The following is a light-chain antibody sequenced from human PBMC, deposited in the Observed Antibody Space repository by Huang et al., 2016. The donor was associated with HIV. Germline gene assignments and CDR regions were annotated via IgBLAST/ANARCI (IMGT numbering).Light chain of an antibody. CDR1: QIVSSDN. J-gene: IGKJ2*01. V-gene: IGKV3-20*01. CDR3: QQYGSSPET. CDR2: GAY. Sequence: EIVLTQSPGTLSLSPGQRATLSCRASQIVSSDNLAWYQQKPGQAPRLLIYGAYTRAPYAPGRFSGSGSGTDFTLTINRLEPEDFAVYYCQQYGSSPETFGQGTKLEIK.